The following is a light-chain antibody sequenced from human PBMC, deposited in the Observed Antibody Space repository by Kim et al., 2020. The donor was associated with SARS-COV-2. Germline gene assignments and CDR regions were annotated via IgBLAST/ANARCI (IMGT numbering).Light chain of an antibody. J-gene: IGLJ3*02. CDR1: SSNIGNNA. CDR2: RNN. CDR3: AAWDDSLNGQWV. Sequence: QWVTISCSGSSSNIGNNAVNWFQRLPGSAPKLLINRNNQRPSGVPDRFYGSKSGTSASLGISGLQSEDEGDYYCAAWDDSLNGQWVFGGGTQLTVL. V-gene: IGLV1-44*01.